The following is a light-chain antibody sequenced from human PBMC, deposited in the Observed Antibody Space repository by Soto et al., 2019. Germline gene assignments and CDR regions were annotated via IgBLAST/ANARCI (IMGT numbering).Light chain of an antibody. CDR2: DAS. CDR1: QSLSSY. J-gene: IGKJ5*01. CDR3: QQRHMWPIT. Sequence: EIVLTQSPATLSLSPGERATLSCRASQSLSSYLAWYQQKPGQAPTLLIYDASNRATGIPARFSGSGSGTDFTLTISSLEPEDSAVYYCQQRHMWPITFGQGTRLEIK. V-gene: IGKV3-11*01.